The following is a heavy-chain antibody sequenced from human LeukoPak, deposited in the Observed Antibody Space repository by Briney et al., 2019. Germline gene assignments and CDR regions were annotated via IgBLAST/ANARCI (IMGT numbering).Heavy chain of an antibody. CDR1: EFNHRHYG. Sequence: GGSLRLSGAALEFNHRHYGMHWLRPAPGKGLEGVEFIRYDGRNKYYADSVKGRFPISRDNSKHTLYLQMNSLSAEDTAVYYCAKGLYYYDSSGYPYWGQGTLVSVSS. CDR2: IRYDGRNK. V-gene: IGHV3-30*02. CDR3: AKGLYYYDSSGYPY. J-gene: IGHJ4*02. D-gene: IGHD3-22*01.